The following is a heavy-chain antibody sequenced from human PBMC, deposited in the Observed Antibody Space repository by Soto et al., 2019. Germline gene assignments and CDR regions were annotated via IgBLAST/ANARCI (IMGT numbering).Heavy chain of an antibody. D-gene: IGHD1-26*01. CDR3: AKWGLPNYGMGV. CDR1: GFTFSNYG. V-gene: IGHV3-30*18. J-gene: IGHJ6*02. CDR2: IAYDGSKK. Sequence: QVQLVESGGGVVQPGRSLRLSCVVSGFTFSNYGMHWVRQAPGKGLEWVAAIAYDGSKKYYVDSVKGRFTMSRDNSENTVYLQMNSLRGEDTAVYYCAKWGLPNYGMGVWGQGTTVTVSS.